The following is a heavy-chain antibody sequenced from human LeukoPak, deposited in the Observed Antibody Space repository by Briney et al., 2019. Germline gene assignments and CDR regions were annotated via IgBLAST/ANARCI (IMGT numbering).Heavy chain of an antibody. Sequence: GESLKISCKGSGFNFNTNWIGWVRQMPGKGLEWMAIIYPGDGDSRYSPSFQGQVTISADKSINTAYLQWSSLKASDTAMYYCARHPRDYYYYMDVWGKGTTVTVSS. V-gene: IGHV5-51*01. J-gene: IGHJ6*03. CDR1: GFNFNTNW. CDR3: ARHPRDYYYYMDV. CDR2: IYPGDGDS.